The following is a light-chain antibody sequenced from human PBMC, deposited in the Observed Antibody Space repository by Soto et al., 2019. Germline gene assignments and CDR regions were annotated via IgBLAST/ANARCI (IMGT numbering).Light chain of an antibody. CDR1: QSVSSN. V-gene: IGKV3-15*01. CDR3: QQYNNWPIT. J-gene: IGKJ5*01. Sequence: EIVMTQSPATLSVSPGGRATLSCRASQSVSSNLAWYQQKPGQAPRLLIYGASTRATGIPARFSGSGSGTEFTLTISSLQSEDFEIYYCQQYNNWPITFGQGTRLEIK. CDR2: GAS.